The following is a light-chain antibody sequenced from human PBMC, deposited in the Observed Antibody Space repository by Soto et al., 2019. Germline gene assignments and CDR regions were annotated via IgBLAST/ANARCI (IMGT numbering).Light chain of an antibody. CDR3: QQRSNWPPLT. V-gene: IGKV3-11*01. CDR1: QSISSH. J-gene: IGKJ4*01. Sequence: EIVLTQSPATLSLSPGERATLSCRASQSISSHLAWYQQKPGQPPRLLLYDASQRATGIPARFSGTGSGTDFTLTISSLEPEDFAVYYCQQRSNWPPLTFGGGTKVES. CDR2: DAS.